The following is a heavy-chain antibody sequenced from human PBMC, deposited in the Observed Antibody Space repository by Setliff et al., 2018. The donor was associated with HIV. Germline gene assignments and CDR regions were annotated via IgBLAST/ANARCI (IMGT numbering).Heavy chain of an antibody. CDR1: GGSIGSYY. J-gene: IGHJ4*02. V-gene: IGHV4-59*01. Sequence: SETLSLTCTVSGGSIGSYYWSWIRQPPGKGLEWIGSIYYTGSTDYNPSLMSRVTISLDTPKNQFSLKLNSVIAADTAVYYCARNGVPSSLWGQGTLVTVSS. D-gene: IGHD3-10*01. CDR3: ARNGVPSSL. CDR2: IYYTGST.